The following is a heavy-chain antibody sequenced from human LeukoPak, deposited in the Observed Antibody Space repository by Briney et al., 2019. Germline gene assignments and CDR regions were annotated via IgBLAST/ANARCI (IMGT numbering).Heavy chain of an antibody. D-gene: IGHD3-16*01. J-gene: IGHJ6*03. CDR3: ARLGGAHGTYFYMDV. CDR2: IYFSGST. V-gene: IGHV4-31*03. Sequence: SETLSLTCTVSGGSLSSGGNYWSWIRQHPGKGLEWIGYIYFSGSTYYNPSLKSRLTMSLDTSRNQFSLNLSSLTAADTAVYYCARLGGAHGTYFYMDVWGKGTTVTVSS. CDR1: GGSLSSGGNY.